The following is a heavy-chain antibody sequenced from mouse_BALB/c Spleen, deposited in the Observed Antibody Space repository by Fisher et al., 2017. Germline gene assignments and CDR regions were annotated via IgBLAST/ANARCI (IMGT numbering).Heavy chain of an antibody. D-gene: IGHD2-10*01. Sequence: KFKGKATFTADTSSNTAYMQLSSLTSEDSAVYYCARSTYLYAMDYWGQGTSVTVSS. J-gene: IGHJ4*01. CDR3: ARSTYLYAMDY. V-gene: IGHV1-9*01.